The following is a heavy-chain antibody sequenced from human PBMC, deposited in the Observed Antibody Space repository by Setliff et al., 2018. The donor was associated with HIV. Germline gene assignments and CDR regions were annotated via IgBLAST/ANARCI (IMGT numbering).Heavy chain of an antibody. D-gene: IGHD3-3*01. V-gene: IGHV4-38-2*02. Sequence: SETLSLTCGVSGYSISRGYYWGWMRQPPGKGLEWIGTIYHSGSTYYNPSLKSRVPISVDTSQNQFSLKLTSVTAADTAVYYCARESASTIFGVVIPSWFDPWGQGILVTVSS. J-gene: IGHJ5*02. CDR2: IYHSGST. CDR3: ARESASTIFGVVIPSWFDP. CDR1: GYSISRGYY.